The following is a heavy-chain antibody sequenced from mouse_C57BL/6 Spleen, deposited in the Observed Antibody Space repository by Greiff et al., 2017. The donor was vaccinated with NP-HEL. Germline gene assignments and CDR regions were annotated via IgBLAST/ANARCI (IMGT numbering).Heavy chain of an antibody. J-gene: IGHJ1*03. CDR3: AREVLRAGWYFDV. CDR2: ISYDGSN. V-gene: IGHV3-6*01. CDR1: GYSITSGYY. D-gene: IGHD1-1*01. Sequence: EVQLKESGPGLVKPSQSLSLTCSVTGYSITSGYYWNWIRQFPGNKLEWMGYISYDGSNNYNPSLKNRISITRDTSKNQFVLKLNSVTTEDTATYYWAREVLRAGWYFDVWGTGTTVTVSS.